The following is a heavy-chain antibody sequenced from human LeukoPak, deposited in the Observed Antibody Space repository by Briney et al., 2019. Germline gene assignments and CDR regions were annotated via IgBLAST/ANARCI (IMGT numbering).Heavy chain of an antibody. CDR1: GFTVSSKY. CDR3: AKKSLGTFDY. Sequence: PGGSLRLSCAASGFTVSSKYMSWVRQAPGKGLEWVSAVNSGGGTYYADSVKGRFTISRDNSKNTLYLQMNSLRAEDTAVYYCAKKSLGTFDYWGRGTLVTVPS. CDR2: VNSGGGT. J-gene: IGHJ4*02. D-gene: IGHD3-16*01. V-gene: IGHV3-53*01.